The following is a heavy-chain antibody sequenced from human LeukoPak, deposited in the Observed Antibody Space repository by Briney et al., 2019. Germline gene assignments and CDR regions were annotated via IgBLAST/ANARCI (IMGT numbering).Heavy chain of an antibody. Sequence: SQTLSLTCAISGYTVSSYRAPWNWIRQSPSRGLEWLVSTYDRCKWYNNYALSVRSRITINPDTSKKQFSLQLNSVTPEDTAVYYCARDSAYSAYDINHHDCWGQRTLVTVSS. J-gene: IGHJ4*02. CDR2: TYDRCKWYN. V-gene: IGHV6-1*01. CDR3: ARDSAYSAYDINHHDC. D-gene: IGHD5-12*01. CDR1: GYTVSSYRAP.